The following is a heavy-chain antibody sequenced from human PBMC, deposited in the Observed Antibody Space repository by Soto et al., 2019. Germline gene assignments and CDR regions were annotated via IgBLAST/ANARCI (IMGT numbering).Heavy chain of an antibody. D-gene: IGHD2-15*01. Sequence: SETLSLTCAVYGGSFSGCYWSWIRQPPGKGLEWIGEINHSGSTNYNPSLKSRVTISVDTSKNQFSLKLSSVTAADTAVYYCARGQGGGSPKGNYYYYYMDVWGKGTTVTVSS. V-gene: IGHV4-34*01. CDR2: INHSGST. J-gene: IGHJ6*03. CDR3: ARGQGGGSPKGNYYYYYMDV. CDR1: GGSFSGCY.